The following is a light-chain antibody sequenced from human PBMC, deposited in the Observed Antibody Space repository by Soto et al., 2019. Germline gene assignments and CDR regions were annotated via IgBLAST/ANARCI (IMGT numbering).Light chain of an antibody. CDR3: QQYGSTPLT. Sequence: EIVLTQSPGTLSLSPGERATHSCRASQSVGSNKLAWYQQKRGQAPRFLMYDASTRATGIPDRFSGSGSGTDFTLTIRRLEPEDFAVYYFQQYGSTPLTFGGGTKVEIK. J-gene: IGKJ4*01. CDR1: QSVGSNK. V-gene: IGKV3-20*01. CDR2: DAS.